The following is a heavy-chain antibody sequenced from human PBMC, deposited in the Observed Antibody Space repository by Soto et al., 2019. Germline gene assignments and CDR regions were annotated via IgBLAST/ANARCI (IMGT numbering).Heavy chain of an antibody. CDR3: ARDHHSGWYVGPFDY. J-gene: IGHJ4*02. Sequence: QVQLVESGGGVVQPGRSLRISCAASGFTFSSYGMHWVRQAPGKGLEWVAVIWYDGSNKYYADSVKGRFTISRDNSKNTLYLQMNSLRAEDTAVYYCARDHHSGWYVGPFDYWGQGTLVTVSS. D-gene: IGHD6-19*01. CDR2: IWYDGSNK. V-gene: IGHV3-33*01. CDR1: GFTFSSYG.